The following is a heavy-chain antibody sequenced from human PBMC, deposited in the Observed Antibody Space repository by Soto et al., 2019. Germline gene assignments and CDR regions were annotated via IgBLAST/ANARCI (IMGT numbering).Heavy chain of an antibody. CDR2: INPNSGGT. J-gene: IGHJ5*02. V-gene: IGHV1-2*02. CDR3: AKGGAVAGGVDWFDP. Sequence: VASVKISCKASGYTFTGYYIHWVRQAPGQGLEWMGWINPNSGGTIYTQKFQGRVTMTRDTSVTTAYMELTRLISDDTAVYYRAKGGAVAGGVDWFDPWAQGTLVTV. D-gene: IGHD6-19*01. CDR1: GYTFTGYY.